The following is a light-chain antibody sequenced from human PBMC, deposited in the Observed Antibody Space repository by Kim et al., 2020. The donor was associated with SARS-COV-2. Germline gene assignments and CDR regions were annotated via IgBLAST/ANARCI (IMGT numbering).Light chain of an antibody. CDR1: QSISTY. Sequence: DIQMTQSPPSLSASVGDRVTITCRASQSISTYLNWFQQRPGRAPNLLIYAASSLQSGVPSRFSGSGSGTDFTLTISSLQPEDFATYYCQQSYSTPYTFGQGTKLEI. J-gene: IGKJ2*01. CDR2: AAS. V-gene: IGKV1-39*01. CDR3: QQSYSTPYT.